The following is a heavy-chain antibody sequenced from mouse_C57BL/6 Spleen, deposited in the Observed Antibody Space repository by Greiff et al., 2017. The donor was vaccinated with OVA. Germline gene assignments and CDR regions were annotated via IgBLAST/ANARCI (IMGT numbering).Heavy chain of an antibody. V-gene: IGHV1-69*01. Sequence: VQLQQPGAELVMPGASVKLSCKASGYTFTSYWMHWVKQRPGQGLEWIGEIDPSDSYTNYNQKFKGKSTLTVDKSSSTAYMQLSSLTSEDSAVYYCARWDGYDEGFAYWGQGTLVTVSA. CDR3: ARWDGYDEGFAY. J-gene: IGHJ3*01. CDR1: GYTFTSYW. D-gene: IGHD2-2*01. CDR2: IDPSDSYT.